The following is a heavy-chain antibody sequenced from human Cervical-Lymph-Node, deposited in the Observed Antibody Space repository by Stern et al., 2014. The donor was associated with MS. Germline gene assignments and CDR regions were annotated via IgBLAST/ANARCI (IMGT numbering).Heavy chain of an antibody. CDR3: ALRLSSYVY. CDR2: LIPFFGAT. J-gene: IGHJ4*01. D-gene: IGHD3-16*01. CDR1: GDNFSSYA. Sequence: VQLVESGSEVKKPGSSVKVSCKPSGDNFSSYALSWVRQATGQGLEWVGGLIPFFGATRYAQEVQGRVTISTEASKANAFMELSNLTSDDTAVYYCALRLSSYVYWGHGTLISVSS. V-gene: IGHV1-69*01.